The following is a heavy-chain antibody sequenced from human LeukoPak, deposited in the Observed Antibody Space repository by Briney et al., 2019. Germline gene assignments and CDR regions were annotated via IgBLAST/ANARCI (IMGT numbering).Heavy chain of an antibody. CDR2: VSYDGSNK. Sequence: GTSLRLSCAASGFTFNSYGMHWVRQAPGKGLEWVAVVSYDGSNKYYADSVKGRFTISRDNSKNTLYLQMNSLRAEDTAVYYCARDRWSSSSPGAFDIWGQGTMVTVSS. D-gene: IGHD6-13*01. CDR1: GFTFNSYG. J-gene: IGHJ3*02. V-gene: IGHV3-30*03. CDR3: ARDRWSSSSPGAFDI.